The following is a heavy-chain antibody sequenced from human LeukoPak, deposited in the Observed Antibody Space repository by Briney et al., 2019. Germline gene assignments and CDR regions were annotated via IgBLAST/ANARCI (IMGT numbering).Heavy chain of an antibody. CDR3: ARRGGGQLLWFGEYKRDY. V-gene: IGHV4-39*01. CDR1: GGSISSSSYY. D-gene: IGHD3-10*01. CDR2: IYYSGST. J-gene: IGHJ4*02. Sequence: SETLSLTCTVSGGSISSSSYYWGWIRQPPGKGLEWIGSIYYSGSTYYNPSLKSRVTISVDTSKNQFSLKLSSVTAADTAVYYCARRGGGQLLWFGEYKRDYWGQGTLVTVSS.